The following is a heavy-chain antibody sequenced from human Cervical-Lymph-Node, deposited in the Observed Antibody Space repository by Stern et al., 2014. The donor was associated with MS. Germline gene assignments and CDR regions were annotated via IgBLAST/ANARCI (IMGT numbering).Heavy chain of an antibody. V-gene: IGHV3-7*01. CDR1: GFTFSKTW. Sequence: VQLLESGGGLVQPGGSLRLSCAASGFTFSKTWMSWVRQAPGKGLEWVANINQDESAKYYADSVKSRFTISGDNAKKSLYLQMSSLRVEDTAVYYCAREMTGSYDYWGQGTLVTVSS. CDR2: INQDESAK. CDR3: AREMTGSYDY. J-gene: IGHJ4*02.